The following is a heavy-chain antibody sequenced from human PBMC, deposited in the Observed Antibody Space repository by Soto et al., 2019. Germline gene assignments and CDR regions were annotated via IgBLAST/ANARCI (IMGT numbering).Heavy chain of an antibody. CDR1: GFTFSRYG. V-gene: IGHV3-23*01. CDR3: AKDQGDTAMLNFDY. CDR2: IIGSGTAT. J-gene: IGHJ4*02. Sequence: GGSLILSCAASGFTFSRYGMSWVRQAPGKGLEWVSGIIGSGTATYYADSVKGRFTISRDNSRNTLHLQMNSLRAEDTAIYYCAKDQGDTAMLNFDYWGQGSLVTVSS. D-gene: IGHD5-18*01.